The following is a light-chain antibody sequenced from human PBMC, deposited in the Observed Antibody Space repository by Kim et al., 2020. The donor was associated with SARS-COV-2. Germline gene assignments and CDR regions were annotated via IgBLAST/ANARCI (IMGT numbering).Light chain of an antibody. CDR2: AAT. Sequence: SVSPGEIATLACRARQSVSSSLAWYQQKPRQAPRLLICAATTRATGIPARFSGSGSGTEFTLTISSLKSEDFAVYYCQQYNNLPYTFGQGTKLEI. CDR3: QQYNNLPYT. J-gene: IGKJ2*01. CDR1: QSVSSS. V-gene: IGKV3-15*01.